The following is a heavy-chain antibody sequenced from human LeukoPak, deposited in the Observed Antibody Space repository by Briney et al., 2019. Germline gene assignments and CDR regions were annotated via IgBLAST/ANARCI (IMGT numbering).Heavy chain of an antibody. J-gene: IGHJ6*02. CDR1: GGSIGSSYY. CDR3: ARTTSEDRNNYYYYGMDV. V-gene: IGHV4-39*01. CDR2: IYYSGST. Sequence: SETLSLTCTVSGGSIGSSYYWGWIRQPPAKGLEWIGRIYYSGSTSYNPSLKSQFTISVDMSKNQFSLKLSSVTAADTAVYYCARTTSEDRNNYYYYGMDVWGQGTTVTVSS. D-gene: IGHD1/OR15-1a*01.